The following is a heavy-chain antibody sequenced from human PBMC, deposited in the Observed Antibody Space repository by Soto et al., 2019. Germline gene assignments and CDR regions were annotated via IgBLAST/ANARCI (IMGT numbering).Heavy chain of an antibody. CDR3: ARQGSNGAYVYFPMDV. Sequence: GESLKISCQGSGYRFNNYWIGWVRQVPGKGLDWIGMIYPGDSDTTYSPPFQGQVTMSADKSTSTAYLEWSSLKASDTATYYCARQGSNGAYVYFPMDVWGQGTTVTVSS. CDR2: IYPGDSDT. J-gene: IGHJ6*02. D-gene: IGHD3-10*01. CDR1: GYRFNNYW. V-gene: IGHV5-51*01.